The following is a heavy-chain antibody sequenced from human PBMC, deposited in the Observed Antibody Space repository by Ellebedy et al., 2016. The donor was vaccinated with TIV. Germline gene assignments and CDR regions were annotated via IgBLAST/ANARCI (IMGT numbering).Heavy chain of an antibody. CDR1: GDSMLTSFYY. J-gene: IGHJ4*02. CDR3: ARHGYSSGWYPDY. D-gene: IGHD6-19*01. V-gene: IGHV4-39*01. CDR2: IYYSGST. Sequence: SETLSLXXTVSGDSMLTSFYYWDWIRQPPEKGLEWIGSIYYSGSTYYNPSLKSRVTMSVDTSKNQFSLKLNSVTAADTAVYYCARHGYSSGWYPDYWGQGTRVIVSS.